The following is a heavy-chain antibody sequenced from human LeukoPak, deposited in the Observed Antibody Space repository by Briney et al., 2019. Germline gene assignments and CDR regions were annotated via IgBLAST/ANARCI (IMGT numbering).Heavy chain of an antibody. Sequence: GGSLRLSCAASGFTFSDYYMSWIRQAPGKGLEWVSYINSSGSTIYYADSVKGRFTISRDNAKNSLYLQMNSLRAEDTAVYYCASRALIASYAFDIWGQGTMVTVSS. D-gene: IGHD3-16*01. J-gene: IGHJ3*02. CDR2: INSSGSTI. CDR3: ASRALIASYAFDI. V-gene: IGHV3-11*01. CDR1: GFTFSDYY.